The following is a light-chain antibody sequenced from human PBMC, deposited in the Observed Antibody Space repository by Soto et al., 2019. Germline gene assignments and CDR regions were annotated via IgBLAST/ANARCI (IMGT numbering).Light chain of an antibody. J-gene: IGLJ2*01. CDR2: GNS. CDR3: QSYDSSRSGFVV. Sequence: QSVLTQPPSVSGAPGQRVTISCTGSSSNIGAGYDVHWYQQLPGTAPKLLIYGNSNRPSGVPDRFSGSKSGTSASLAITGLQADDEADYYCQSYDSSRSGFVVFGEGTKLTVL. V-gene: IGLV1-40*01. CDR1: SSNIGAGYD.